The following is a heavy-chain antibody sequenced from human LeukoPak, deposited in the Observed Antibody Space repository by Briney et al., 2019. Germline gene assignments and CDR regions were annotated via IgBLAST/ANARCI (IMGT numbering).Heavy chain of an antibody. D-gene: IGHD4-17*01. J-gene: IGHJ4*02. V-gene: IGHV4-61*02. CDR2: IYTSGST. CDR3: ARETLDYGDYRGYFDY. Sequence: IPSETLSLTCTVSGGSISSSSYYWNWIRQPAGKGLEWIGRIYTSGSTNYNPSLKSRVTMSVDTSKNQFSLKLSSVTAADTAVYYCARETLDYGDYRGYFDYWGQGTLVTVSS. CDR1: GGSISSSSYY.